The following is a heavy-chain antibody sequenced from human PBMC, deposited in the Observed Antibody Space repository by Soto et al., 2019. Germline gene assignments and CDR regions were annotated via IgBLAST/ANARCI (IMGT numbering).Heavy chain of an antibody. D-gene: IGHD5-12*01. Sequence: SEPHPLTCAVSDGYIRSGGYSWICIRQPPGKGLEWIGEINHSGSTNYNPSLKSRVTISVDRSKNQFSLKLSSVTAADTAVYYCASTQYSGKSSGAFDIWGQGTMVTVSS. CDR1: DGYIRSGGYS. V-gene: IGHV4-30-2*01. CDR2: INHSGST. J-gene: IGHJ3*02. CDR3: ASTQYSGKSSGAFDI.